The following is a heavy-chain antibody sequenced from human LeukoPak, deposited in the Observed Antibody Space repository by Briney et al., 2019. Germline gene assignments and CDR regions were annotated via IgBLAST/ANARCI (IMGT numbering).Heavy chain of an antibody. CDR1: GFTFDDYA. Sequence: PGGSLRLSCAASGFTFDDYAMHWVRQAPGKGLEWVSGISWNSGSIGYADSVKGRFTISRDNAKNSLYLQMNSLRAEDMALYYCARLQTPLGAFDIWGQGTMVTVSS. CDR3: ARLQTPLGAFDI. V-gene: IGHV3-9*03. CDR2: ISWNSGSI. J-gene: IGHJ3*02. D-gene: IGHD4-11*01.